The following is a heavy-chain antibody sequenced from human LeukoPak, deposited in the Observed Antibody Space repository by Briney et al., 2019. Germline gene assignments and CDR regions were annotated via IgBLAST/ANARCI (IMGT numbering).Heavy chain of an antibody. D-gene: IGHD1-26*01. CDR3: ASLRERSYYARGFDY. CDR1: GESFSGFY. Sequence: KPSETLSLTCTVYGESFSGFYWSWIRQPPGKGLEWIGEINHSGSTNYNPSLKSRVTISVDTSKNQFSLKLSSVTAADTAVYYCASLRERSYYARGFDYWGQGTLVTVSS. V-gene: IGHV4-34*01. CDR2: INHSGST. J-gene: IGHJ4*02.